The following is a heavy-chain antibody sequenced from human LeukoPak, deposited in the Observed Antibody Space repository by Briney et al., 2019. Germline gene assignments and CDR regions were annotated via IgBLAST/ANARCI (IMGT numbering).Heavy chain of an antibody. Sequence: GSLRLSCAASGFTFSSYSMNWVRQAPGKGLEWVSSISSSSSYIYYADSVKGRFTISRDNAKNSLYLQMNSLRAEDTAVYYCARQYCSSTSCPPDYWGQGTLVTVSS. CDR2: ISSSSSYI. CDR3: ARQYCSSTSCPPDY. D-gene: IGHD2-2*01. CDR1: GFTFSSYS. V-gene: IGHV3-21*01. J-gene: IGHJ4*02.